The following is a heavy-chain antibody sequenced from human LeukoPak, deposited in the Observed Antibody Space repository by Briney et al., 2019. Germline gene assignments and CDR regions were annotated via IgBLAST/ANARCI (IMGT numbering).Heavy chain of an antibody. Sequence: SETLSLTCTVSGGSISSYYWSWIRQPPGKGLEWIGEINHSGSTNYNPSLKSRVTISIDTSKNQFSLKLSSVTAADTAVYYCATSGGPLNWFDPWGQGTLVTVSS. V-gene: IGHV4-34*01. J-gene: IGHJ5*02. CDR3: ATSGGPLNWFDP. CDR2: INHSGST. CDR1: GGSISSYY.